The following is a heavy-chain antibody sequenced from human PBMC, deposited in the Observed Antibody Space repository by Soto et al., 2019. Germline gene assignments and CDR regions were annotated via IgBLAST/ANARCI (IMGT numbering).Heavy chain of an antibody. CDR1: GFTFIRYW. V-gene: IGHV3-7*04. J-gene: IGHJ4*02. CDR2: IKQDGSEK. D-gene: IGHD1-7*01. Sequence: GGALRLSCAASGFTFIRYWMSWVLQAPGKGLEWVANIKQDGSEKYYVDSVKGRFTISRDNAKNSLYLQMNSLRAEDTAVYYCARDRRDGDINYCVDYWGQGTLVTVSS. CDR3: ARDRRDGDINYCVDY.